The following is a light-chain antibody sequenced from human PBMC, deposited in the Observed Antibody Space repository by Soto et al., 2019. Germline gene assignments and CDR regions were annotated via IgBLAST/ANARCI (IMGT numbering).Light chain of an antibody. CDR1: QSVSVNS. Sequence: EIAMTQSPATLSVPPGTRAPLSCRASQSVSVNSLAWYQQKGGQAPRLLIYAASTRATGVPDRFSGTGSGTDFALTISRLETDDSAVYYCQQYGGSPFTFGPGTKVDIK. J-gene: IGKJ3*01. CDR3: QQYGGSPFT. CDR2: AAS. V-gene: IGKV3-20*01.